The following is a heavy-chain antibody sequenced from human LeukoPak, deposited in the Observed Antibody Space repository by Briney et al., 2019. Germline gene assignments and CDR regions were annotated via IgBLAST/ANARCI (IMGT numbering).Heavy chain of an antibody. D-gene: IGHD3-10*01. J-gene: IGHJ4*02. CDR2: IKSKTDGGTT. Sequence: PGGSLRLSCAASGFTFSNAWVSWVRQAPGKGLEWVGRIKSKTDGGTTDYAAPVKGRFTISRDDSKNTLYLQMNSLKTEDTAVYYCTTDIRTLWFGELLRYYFDYWGQGTLVTVSS. CDR3: TTDIRTLWFGELLRYYFDY. V-gene: IGHV3-15*01. CDR1: GFTFSNAW.